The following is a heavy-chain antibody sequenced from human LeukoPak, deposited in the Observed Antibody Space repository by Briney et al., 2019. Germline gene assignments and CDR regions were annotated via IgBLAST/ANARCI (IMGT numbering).Heavy chain of an antibody. V-gene: IGHV1-69*06. Sequence: SVKVSCKASGGTFSSYAISWVRQAPGQGLEWMGGIIPIFGTANYAQKFQGRVTITADKSTSTAYMELSSLRSEDTAVYYCARGKLGYSSSWTSSAFDIWGQGTMVTVSS. CDR3: ARGKLGYSSSWTSSAFDI. CDR2: IIPIFGTA. J-gene: IGHJ3*02. CDR1: GGTFSSYA. D-gene: IGHD6-13*01.